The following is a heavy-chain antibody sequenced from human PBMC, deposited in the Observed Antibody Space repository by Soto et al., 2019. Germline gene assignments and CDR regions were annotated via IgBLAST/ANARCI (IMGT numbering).Heavy chain of an antibody. CDR2: IYYSGST. CDR3: ARQGSDYDILTGYYRDY. J-gene: IGHJ4*02. CDR1: GGSISSSSYY. V-gene: IGHV4-39*01. Sequence: SETLSLTCTVSGGSISSSSYYWGWIRQPPGKGLEWIGSIYYSGSTYYNPSLKSRVTISVDTSKNQFSLKLSSVTAADTAVYYCARQGSDYDILTGYYRDYWGQGTLVTVSS. D-gene: IGHD3-9*01.